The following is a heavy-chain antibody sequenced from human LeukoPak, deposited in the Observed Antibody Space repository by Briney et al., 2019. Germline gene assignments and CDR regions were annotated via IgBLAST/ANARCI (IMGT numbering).Heavy chain of an antibody. Sequence: RGSLRLSCAASGFTFSSYAMHWVRQAPGKGLEYVSAISSNGGSTYYANSVKGRFTISRDNSKNTLYLQMGSLRAEDMAVYYCARRIAAAGLDYWGQGTLVTVSS. CDR1: GFTFSSYA. V-gene: IGHV3-64*01. CDR3: ARRIAAAGLDY. CDR2: ISSNGGST. D-gene: IGHD6-13*01. J-gene: IGHJ4*02.